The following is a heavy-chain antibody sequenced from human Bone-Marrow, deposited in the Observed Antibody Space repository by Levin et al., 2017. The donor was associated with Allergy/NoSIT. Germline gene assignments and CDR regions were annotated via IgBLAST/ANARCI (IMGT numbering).Heavy chain of an antibody. J-gene: IGHJ6*02. D-gene: IGHD3-10*01. CDR1: GGSISSSSYY. CDR2: IYYSGST. Sequence: PSQTLSLTCTVSGGSISSSSYYWGWLRQPPGKGLEWIGSIYYSGSTYYNPSLKSRVTISVDTSKNQFSLKLSSVTAADTAVYYCARDDMAGYYGSGSYFNYYDDGMDVWGQGTTVTVSS. V-gene: IGHV4-39*07. CDR3: ARDDMAGYYGSGSYFNYYDDGMDV.